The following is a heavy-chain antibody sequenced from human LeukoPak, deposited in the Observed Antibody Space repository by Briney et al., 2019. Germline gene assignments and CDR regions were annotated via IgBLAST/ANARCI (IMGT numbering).Heavy chain of an antibody. CDR1: GFTFSDHY. Sequence: GGSLRLSCAVSGFTFSDHYMDWVRQAPGKGLEWVGRSRNRAKSYTTDYAASVKGRFTISRDDSKSTLYLQMNSLKTEDTAAYYCTARNFDYWGQGTLVTVSS. CDR2: SRNRAKSYTT. J-gene: IGHJ4*02. CDR3: TARNFDY. V-gene: IGHV3-72*01.